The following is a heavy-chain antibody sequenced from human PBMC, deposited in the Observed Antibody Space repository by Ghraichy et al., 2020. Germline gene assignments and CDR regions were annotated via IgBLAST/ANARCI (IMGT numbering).Heavy chain of an antibody. CDR2: INHSGST. CDR1: GGSFSGYY. J-gene: IGHJ6*02. V-gene: IGHV4-34*01. D-gene: IGHD4-23*01. Sequence: SETLSLTCAVYGGSFSGYYWSWIRQPPGKGLEWIGEINHSGSTNYNPSLKSRVTISVATSKNQFSLKLSSVTAADTAVYYCARPRGKLFDYGMDVWGQGTTVTVSS. CDR3: ARPRGKLFDYGMDV.